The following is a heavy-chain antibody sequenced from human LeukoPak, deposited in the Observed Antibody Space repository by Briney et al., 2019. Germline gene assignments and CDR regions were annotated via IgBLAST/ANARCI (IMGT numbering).Heavy chain of an antibody. V-gene: IGHV1-8*01. CDR1: AYTFTSYD. CDR2: MNPSSGNT. J-gene: IGHJ4*02. Sequence: ASVKVSCKASAYTFTSYDINWVRQATGQGLEWMGWMNPSSGNTGYAQKFQGRITMTRNTSISTAYMELSSLRPEDTAVYYCARVRYLSDYYGSGSHRGFDYWGQGTLVTVSS. D-gene: IGHD3-10*01. CDR3: ARVRYLSDYYGSGSHRGFDY.